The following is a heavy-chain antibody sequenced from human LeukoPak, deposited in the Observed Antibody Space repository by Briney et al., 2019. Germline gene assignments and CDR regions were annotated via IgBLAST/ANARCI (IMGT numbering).Heavy chain of an antibody. Sequence: KTSETLSLTCTVSGGSISGYYWSWIRQPAGKGLEWIGRIYTSGSTNYNPSLKSRVTISVDTSKNQFSLKLSSVTAADTAVYYCATNPYYYDSSGPSDYWGQGTLVTVSS. CDR3: ATNPYYYDSSGPSDY. J-gene: IGHJ4*02. CDR2: IYTSGST. CDR1: GGSISGYY. V-gene: IGHV4-4*07. D-gene: IGHD3-22*01.